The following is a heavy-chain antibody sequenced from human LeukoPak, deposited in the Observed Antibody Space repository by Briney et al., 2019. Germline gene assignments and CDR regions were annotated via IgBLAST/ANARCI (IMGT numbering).Heavy chain of an antibody. V-gene: IGHV1-2*02. J-gene: IGHJ5*02. CDR3: ARVNSITIFGVALVTGWFDP. Sequence: ASVKVSCKASGYTFTGYYMHRVRQAPGQGLEWMGWINPNSGGTNYAQKFQGRGTMTRNTSISKAYMELSRLRSDDTAVYYCARVNSITIFGVALVTGWFDPWGQGTLVTVSS. D-gene: IGHD3-3*01. CDR2: INPNSGGT. CDR1: GYTFTGYY.